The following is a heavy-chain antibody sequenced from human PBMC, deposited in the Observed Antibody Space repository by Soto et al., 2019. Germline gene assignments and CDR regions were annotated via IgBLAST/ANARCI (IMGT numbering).Heavy chain of an antibody. CDR1: GGTFSSYA. V-gene: IGHV1-69*01. CDR2: IIPIFGTA. J-gene: IGHJ5*02. Sequence: QVQLVQSGAEVKKPGSSVKVSCKASGGTFSSYAISWVRQAPGQGLEWMGGIIPIFGTANYAQKFQGRVTITADESTSTAYMELSSLRSEDTAVYYCARDFKLHIAAAGTGWFDPWGQGTLVTVSS. CDR3: ARDFKLHIAAAGTGWFDP. D-gene: IGHD6-13*01.